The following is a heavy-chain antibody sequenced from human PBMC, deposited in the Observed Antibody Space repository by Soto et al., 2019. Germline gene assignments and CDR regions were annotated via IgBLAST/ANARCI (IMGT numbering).Heavy chain of an antibody. CDR2: INHSGST. D-gene: IGHD3-3*01. Sequence: SETLALTCAVYGASFSGYYWSWIRQPPGKGLEWIGEINHSGSTNYNPSLKSRVTISVDTSKNQFSLKLSSVTAADTAVYYCAEARYDFWSGPKTYYFDYWGQGTLVTVSS. CDR1: GASFSGYY. J-gene: IGHJ4*02. V-gene: IGHV4-34*01. CDR3: AEARYDFWSGPKTYYFDY.